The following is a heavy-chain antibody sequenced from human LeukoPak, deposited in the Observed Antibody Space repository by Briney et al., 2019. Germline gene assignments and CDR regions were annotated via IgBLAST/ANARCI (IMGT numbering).Heavy chain of an antibody. J-gene: IGHJ4*02. V-gene: IGHV4-34*01. CDR1: GGSFSGYC. D-gene: IGHD3-22*01. CDR2: INHSGST. Sequence: PSETLSLTCAVYGGSFSGYCWSWIRQPPGKGLEWIGEINHSGSTNYNPSLKSRVTISVDTSKNQFSLKLSSVTAADTAVYYCARGTHYYDSSGSFDYWGQGTLVTVSS. CDR3: ARGTHYYDSSGSFDY.